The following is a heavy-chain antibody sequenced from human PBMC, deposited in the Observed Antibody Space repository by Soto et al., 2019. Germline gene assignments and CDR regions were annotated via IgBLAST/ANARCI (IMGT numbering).Heavy chain of an antibody. CDR2: IYYTGTT. J-gene: IGHJ5*02. CDR1: GGXISSYY. Sequence: SETLSLTCTVSGGXISSYYWSWIRQPPGKGLEWIGYIYYTGTTNYNPSLKSRVTISVDRSKNQFSLKLSSVTAADTAVYYCSRVPGPWGQGTLVTVSS. V-gene: IGHV4-59*12. CDR3: SRVPGP.